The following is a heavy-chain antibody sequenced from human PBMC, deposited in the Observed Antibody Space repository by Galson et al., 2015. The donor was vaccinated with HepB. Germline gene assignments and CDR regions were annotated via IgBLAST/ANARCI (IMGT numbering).Heavy chain of an antibody. J-gene: IGHJ6*02. V-gene: IGHV4-59*01. CDR2: VYDSGST. Sequence: ETLSLTCNVSGGSISNYYWSWIRQPPGKGLEWIGYVYDSGSTNYNPSLKSRVTMSLDTSKNQFSLKLTSVTAADTAVYYCARDVGPPWVVGVDGGMDVWGQGTTVTVSS. CDR1: GGSISNYY. D-gene: IGHD3-3*01. CDR3: ARDVGPPWVVGVDGGMDV.